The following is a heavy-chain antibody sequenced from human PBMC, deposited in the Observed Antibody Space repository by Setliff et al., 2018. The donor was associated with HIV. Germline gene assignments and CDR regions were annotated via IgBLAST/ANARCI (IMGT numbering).Heavy chain of an antibody. J-gene: IGHJ6*02. V-gene: IGHV3-74*03. CDR1: GFTFSSYW. CDR3: ARGYYGSDLQNAMDV. CDR2: LNTDGSST. D-gene: IGHD3-10*01. Sequence: GESLRLSCAASGFTFSSYWMHWVRQAPGKGLVWVSRLNTDGSSTKYADSVKGRFTISRDNAKNTLYLQMDSLRGEDTAVYYCARGYYGSDLQNAMDVWGQGTTVTVS.